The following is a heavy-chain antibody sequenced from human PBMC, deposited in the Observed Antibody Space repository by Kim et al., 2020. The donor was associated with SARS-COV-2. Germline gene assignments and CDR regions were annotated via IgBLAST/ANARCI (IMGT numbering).Heavy chain of an antibody. Sequence: ASVKVSCKASGYTFTSYGISWVRQAPGQGLEWMGWISAYNGNTNYAQKLQGRVTMTTDTSTSTAYMELRSLRSDDTAVYYCARVIVVVPAARGGWFDPWGQGTLVTVSS. V-gene: IGHV1-18*01. CDR2: ISAYNGNT. CDR1: GYTFTSYG. J-gene: IGHJ5*02. D-gene: IGHD2-2*01. CDR3: ARVIVVVPAARGGWFDP.